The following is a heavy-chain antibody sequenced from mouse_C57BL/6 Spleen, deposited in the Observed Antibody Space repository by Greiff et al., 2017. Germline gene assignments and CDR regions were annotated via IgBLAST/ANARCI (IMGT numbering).Heavy chain of an antibody. D-gene: IGHD2-1*01. Sequence: DVMLVESGEGLVKPGGSLKLSCAASGFTFSSYAMSWVRQTPETSLEWVAYISSGGDYIYYADTVKCRFTIARDNARNTLYLQMSSLKSEDTAMYYCTRDTLYSYYAMDYWGQGTSVTVSS. V-gene: IGHV5-9-1*02. J-gene: IGHJ4*01. CDR3: TRDTLYSYYAMDY. CDR2: ISSGGDYI. CDR1: GFTFSSYA.